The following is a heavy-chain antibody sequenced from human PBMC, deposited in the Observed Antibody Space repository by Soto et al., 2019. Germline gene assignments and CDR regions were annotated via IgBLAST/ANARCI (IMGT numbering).Heavy chain of an antibody. CDR2: ISAHNGNT. D-gene: IGHD1-1*01. CDR1: GYGFTTYG. Sequence: QVHLVQSGAEVKKPGASVKVSCKGSGYGFTTYGITWVRQAPGQGLEWMAWISAHNGNTNYAQKLQGRVTVTRDTSTSTAYMELRSLRSDATDVYYCARGRYGDYWGQGALVTVSS. CDR3: ARGRYGDY. V-gene: IGHV1-18*01. J-gene: IGHJ4*02.